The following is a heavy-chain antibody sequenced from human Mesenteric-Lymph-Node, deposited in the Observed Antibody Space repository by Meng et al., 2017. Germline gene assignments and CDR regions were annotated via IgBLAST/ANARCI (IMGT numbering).Heavy chain of an antibody. CDR1: GGSISSYYW. CDR3: AHGYSSSRIDY. J-gene: IGHJ4*02. CDR2: IYWNDDK. V-gene: IGHV2-5*01. D-gene: IGHD6-13*01. Sequence: TLSLTCTVSGGSISSYYWSWIRQPPGKALEWLALIYWNDDKRYSPSLKSRLTITKDTSKNQVVLTMTNVDPVDTATYYCAHGYSSSRIDYWGQGTLVTVSS.